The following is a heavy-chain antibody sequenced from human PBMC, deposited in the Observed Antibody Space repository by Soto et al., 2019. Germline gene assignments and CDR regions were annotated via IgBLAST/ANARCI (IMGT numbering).Heavy chain of an antibody. CDR1: GGTCGGYG. CDR2: INSDGSST. J-gene: IGHJ1*01. V-gene: IGHV3-74*01. Sequence: VGSLRLSCAAAGGTCGGYGRHWVRQAPGKGLVWVSRINSDGSSTSYADSVKGRFTISRDNAKNTLYLQMNSLRAEETAVYYCARDWALAYWGKGTLVTVSS. D-gene: IGHD3-16*01. CDR3: ARDWALAY.